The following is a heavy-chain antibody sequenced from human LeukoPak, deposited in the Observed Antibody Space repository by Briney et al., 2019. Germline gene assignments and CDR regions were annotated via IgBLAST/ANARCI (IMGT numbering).Heavy chain of an antibody. Sequence: SVKVSCKASGGTFSSYAISWVRQAPGQGLEWMGRIIPIFCIANYAQKFQGRVTITADKSTSTAYMELSSLRSEETAVYYCPREDTENDYVWGSYRSPFDYWGQGTLVTVSS. J-gene: IGHJ4*02. D-gene: IGHD3-16*02. V-gene: IGHV1-69*04. CDR1: GGTFSSYA. CDR2: IIPIFCIA. CDR3: PREDTENDYVWGSYRSPFDY.